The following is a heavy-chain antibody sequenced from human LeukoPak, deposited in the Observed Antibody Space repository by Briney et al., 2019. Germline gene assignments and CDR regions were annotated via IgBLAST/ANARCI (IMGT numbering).Heavy chain of an antibody. V-gene: IGHV1-69*05. D-gene: IGHD5-18*01. CDR2: IIPIFGTA. Sequence: GSLVKVSCMASGGTFSSYAISWVRQAPGQGLEWMGGIIPIFGTANYAQKFQGRVTITTDESTSTAYMELSSLRSEDTAVYYCACPHTAMVTAPFDYWGQGTLVTVSS. CDR1: GGTFSSYA. J-gene: IGHJ4*02. CDR3: ACPHTAMVTAPFDY.